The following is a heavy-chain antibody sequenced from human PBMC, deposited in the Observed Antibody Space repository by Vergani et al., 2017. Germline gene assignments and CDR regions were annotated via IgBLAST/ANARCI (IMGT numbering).Heavy chain of an antibody. CDR2: IIPMFGTA. CDR3: ARDHRDRYYYYYMDV. CDR1: GGTFSSYA. J-gene: IGHJ6*03. V-gene: IGHV1-69*05. Sequence: QVQLVQSGAEVKKPGSSVKVSCKASGGTFSSYAISWVRQAPGQGLEWMGGIIPMFGTANYAQKFQGRVTMTTDTSTSTAYMELRSLRSDDTAVYYCARDHRDRYYYYYMDVWGKGTTVTVSS.